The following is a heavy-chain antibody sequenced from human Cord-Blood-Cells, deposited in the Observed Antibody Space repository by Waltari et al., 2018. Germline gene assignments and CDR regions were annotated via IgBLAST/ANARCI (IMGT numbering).Heavy chain of an antibody. CDR2: FCAEVGET. CDR1: GYTLTELS. CDR3: ATAKTKGYCSSTSCYKFDY. J-gene: IGHJ4*02. Sequence: QVQLVQSGAEVKKPGASVKVSCKVSGYTLTELSMHWVRQAPGKWLEWMGGFCAEVGETIDAQKIQGRVTMTEDTSTDTAYMELSSLGSEDTAVYYCATAKTKGYCSSTSCYKFDYWGQGTLVTVSS. V-gene: IGHV1-24*01. D-gene: IGHD2-2*01.